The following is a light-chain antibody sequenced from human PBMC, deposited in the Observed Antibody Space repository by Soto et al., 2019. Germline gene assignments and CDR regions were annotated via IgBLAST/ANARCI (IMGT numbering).Light chain of an antibody. CDR2: GVS. J-gene: IGKJ1*01. CDR1: PSVSSN. Sequence: ETLMTQSPATLSVSPGESATLSCRASPSVSSNLAWYQQKPGQAPRLLIYGVSTRAAGVSARFSGSGSGTEFTLNMSSLQSEDFAVYYCQQYSNWPPFTVGQGTQVAIK. CDR3: QQYSNWPPFT. V-gene: IGKV3-15*01.